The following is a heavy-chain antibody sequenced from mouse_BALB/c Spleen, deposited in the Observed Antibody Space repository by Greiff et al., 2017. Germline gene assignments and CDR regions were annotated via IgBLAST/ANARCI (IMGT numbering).Heavy chain of an antibody. D-gene: IGHD2-10*02. Sequence: VMLVESGPGLVAPSQSLSITCTVSGFSLTSYGVHWVRQPPGKGLEWLGVIWAGGSTNYNSALMSRLSISKVNSKSQVFLKMNSLQTDDTAMYYCAREREYGNYVWFAYWGQGTLVTVSA. CDR3: AREREYGNYVWFAY. V-gene: IGHV2-9*02. CDR1: GFSLTSYG. J-gene: IGHJ3*01. CDR2: IWAGGST.